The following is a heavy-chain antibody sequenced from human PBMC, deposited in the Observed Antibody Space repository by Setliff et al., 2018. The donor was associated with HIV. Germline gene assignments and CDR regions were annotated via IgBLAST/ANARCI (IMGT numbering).Heavy chain of an antibody. CDR1: GFTFGDYS. V-gene: IGHV3-49*04. Sequence: GGSLRLSCRGSGFTFGDYSMSWVRQAPGKGLEWVGFIRSKAYGGTTEYAASVKGRFTLSRDDSRNIAYLQMNSLKTEDTAVYFCASTGLLLPRFGASYYYYGMDVWGQGTTVTVSS. J-gene: IGHJ6*02. CDR3: ASTGLLLPRFGASYYYYGMDV. D-gene: IGHD3-10*01. CDR2: IRSKAYGGTT.